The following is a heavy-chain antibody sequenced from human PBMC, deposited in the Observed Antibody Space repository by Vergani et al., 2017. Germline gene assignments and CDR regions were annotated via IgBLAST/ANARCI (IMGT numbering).Heavy chain of an antibody. CDR3: ARGRNCSSTSCYVFPRVFNWFDP. CDR2: IYYSGST. V-gene: IGHV4-31*03. J-gene: IGHJ5*02. Sequence: QVQLQESGPGLVKPSQTLSLTCTVSGGSISSGGYYWSWIRQHPGKGLEWIGYIYYSGSTYYNPSLKSRVTISVDTSKNQFSLKLSSVTAADTAVYYCARGRNCSSTSCYVFPRVFNWFDPWGQGTLVTVSS. CDR1: GGSISSGGYY. D-gene: IGHD2-2*01.